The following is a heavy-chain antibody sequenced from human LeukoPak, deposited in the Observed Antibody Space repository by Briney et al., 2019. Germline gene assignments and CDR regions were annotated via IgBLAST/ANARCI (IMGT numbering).Heavy chain of an antibody. CDR2: IYYSGST. V-gene: IGHV4-34*01. CDR1: GGSFSGDF. Sequence: PSETLSLTCAVYGGSFSGDFWSWIRQPPGKGLEWIGSIYYSGSTYYNPSLKSRVTISVDTSKNQFSLKLSSVTAADTAVYYCARPALGYYGWFDPWGQGTLVTVSS. J-gene: IGHJ5*02. D-gene: IGHD4-17*01. CDR3: ARPALGYYGWFDP.